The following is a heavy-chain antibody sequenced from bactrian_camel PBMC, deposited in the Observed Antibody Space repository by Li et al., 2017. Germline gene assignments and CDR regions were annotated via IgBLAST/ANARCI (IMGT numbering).Heavy chain of an antibody. Sequence: HVQLVESGGGLVEPGGSLRLSCAASGFDFSSYLMSWVRQAPGKGLEWVSSIYTGGGSTYYADSVKGRFTISKDNAKNTLYLQMNSLKPEDTAVYYCVSLVGRPLVHQGTQVTVS. J-gene: IGHJ4*01. V-gene: IGHV3S6*01. CDR1: GFDFSSYL. D-gene: IGHD2*01. CDR2: IYTGGGST.